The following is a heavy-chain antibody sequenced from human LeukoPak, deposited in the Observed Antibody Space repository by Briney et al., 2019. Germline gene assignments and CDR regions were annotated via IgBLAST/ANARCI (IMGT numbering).Heavy chain of an antibody. D-gene: IGHD3-22*01. CDR2: ISSSSSYI. CDR1: GFTFSSYS. Sequence: GGSLRLSCAASGFTFSSYSMNWVRQAPGKGLEWVSSISSSSSYIYYADSVKGRFTISRDNAKNSLYLRMNSLRAEDTAVYYCARDFHPYYYDSSGYPTLGYWGQGTLVTVSS. J-gene: IGHJ4*02. CDR3: ARDFHPYYYDSSGYPTLGY. V-gene: IGHV3-21*01.